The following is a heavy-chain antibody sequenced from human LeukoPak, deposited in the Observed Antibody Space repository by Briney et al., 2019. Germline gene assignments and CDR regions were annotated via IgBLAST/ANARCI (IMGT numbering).Heavy chain of an antibody. Sequence: GGSLRLSCAASGFTFSSYAMSWVRQAPGKGLEWVSAISGSGGSTYYADSVKGRFTISRDNSKNTLYLQMNSLRAEDTAVYYCATRPMDYDYVWGSYRLPSSYWGQGTLVTVSS. CDR3: ATRPMDYDYVWGSYRLPSSY. CDR1: GFTFSSYA. J-gene: IGHJ4*02. D-gene: IGHD3-16*02. V-gene: IGHV3-23*01. CDR2: ISGSGGST.